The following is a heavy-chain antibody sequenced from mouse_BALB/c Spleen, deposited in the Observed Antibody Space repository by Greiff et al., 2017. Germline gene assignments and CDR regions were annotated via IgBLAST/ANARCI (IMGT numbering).Heavy chain of an antibody. CDR1: GFTFSDYY. J-gene: IGHJ3*01. V-gene: IGHV5-4*02. CDR2: ISDGGSYT. D-gene: IGHD2-2*01. CDR3: TRWGYGAWFAY. Sequence: EVQRVESGGGLVKPGGSLKLSCAASGFTFSDYYMYWVRQTPEKRLEWVATISDGGSYTYYPDSVKGRFTISRDNAKNNLYLQMSSLKSEDTAMYYGTRWGYGAWFAYWGQGTLVTVSA.